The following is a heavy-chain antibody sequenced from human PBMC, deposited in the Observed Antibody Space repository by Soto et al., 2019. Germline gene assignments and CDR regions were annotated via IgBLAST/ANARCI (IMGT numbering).Heavy chain of an antibody. Sequence: SETLSLTCAVSGYSIRSGYFWGWIRQPPGKWLEWIGSMYHSGITYYNLSLKSRVIISVDTSKNQFSLKLSSVTAADTAVYYCARGSWVVPAARAICNWFDPWGQGTLVTVSS. CDR3: ARGSWVVPAARAICNWFDP. D-gene: IGHD2-2*01. CDR1: GYSIRSGYF. CDR2: MYHSGIT. V-gene: IGHV4-38-2*01. J-gene: IGHJ5*02.